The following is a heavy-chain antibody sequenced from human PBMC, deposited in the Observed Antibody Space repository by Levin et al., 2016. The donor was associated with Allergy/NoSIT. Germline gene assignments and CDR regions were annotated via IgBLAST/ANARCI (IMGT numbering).Heavy chain of an antibody. Sequence: ASVKVSCKASGYTFNNYGITWVRQAPGQGLEWMGWINGYNGNTKYAQKFQGRVTLTTDTSTTTANMELRSLRSDDTAVYYCARRKNDWDRWSDYWGQGTLVTVSS. D-gene: IGHD3-9*01. V-gene: IGHV1-18*04. CDR1: GYTFNNYG. CDR2: INGYNGNT. J-gene: IGHJ4*02. CDR3: ARRKNDWDRWSDY.